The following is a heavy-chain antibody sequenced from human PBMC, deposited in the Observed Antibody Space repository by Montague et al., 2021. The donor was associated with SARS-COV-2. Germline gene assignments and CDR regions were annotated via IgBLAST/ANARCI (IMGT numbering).Heavy chain of an antibody. D-gene: IGHD7-27*01. CDR1: RASGSGDL. J-gene: IGHJ4*02. Sequence: SETLSLTCPVCRASGSGDLWRWTREHPSEVQEPLRLVSHIVNANYNPSLQSWLTMSVDTYKKQFSLRLSSVTAADTAVYFCAKAAHIYETRGLQTGRFDYWGQGTLVTVSS. CDR3: AKAAHIYETRGLQTGRFDY. V-gene: IGHV4-34*10. CDR2: VSHIVNA.